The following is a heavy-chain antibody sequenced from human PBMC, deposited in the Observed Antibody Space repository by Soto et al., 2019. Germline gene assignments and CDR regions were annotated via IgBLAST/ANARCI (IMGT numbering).Heavy chain of an antibody. V-gene: IGHV1-2*02. D-gene: IGHD6-13*01. Sequence: QVQLVQSGAEVKKPGASVKVSCKASGYTFTAYYMHWVRQAPGQGLEWMGWINPNNGVTNFAQKFQGRITMTRDTSITTTYMELSRLRSDDTALYYCARDLMFHSSSWPLDFWGQGTLVTLSS. CDR2: INPNNGVT. J-gene: IGHJ4*02. CDR1: GYTFTAYY. CDR3: ARDLMFHSSSWPLDF.